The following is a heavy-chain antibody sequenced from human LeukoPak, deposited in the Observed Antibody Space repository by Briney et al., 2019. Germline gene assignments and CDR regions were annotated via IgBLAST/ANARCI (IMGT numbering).Heavy chain of an antibody. Sequence: SETLSLTCTVSGGSIRSYYWSWIRQPPGKGLEWIGYIYYSGSTNYNPSLKSRVTISVDTSKNQFSLKLSSVTAADTAVYYCARGEDTAMVPYYWGQGTLVTVSS. D-gene: IGHD5-18*01. CDR3: ARGEDTAMVPYY. V-gene: IGHV4-59*01. CDR1: GGSIRSYY. CDR2: IYYSGST. J-gene: IGHJ4*02.